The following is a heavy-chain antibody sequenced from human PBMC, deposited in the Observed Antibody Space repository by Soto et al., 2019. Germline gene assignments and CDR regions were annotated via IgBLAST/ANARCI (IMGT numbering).Heavy chain of an antibody. CDR2: IYHSGST. CDR1: GYSISSGYY. Sequence: SETLSLTCAVSGYSISSGYYWGWIRQPPGKGLEWIGSIYHSGSTYYNPSLKSRVTISVDTSKNQFSLKLSSVTAADTAVYYCVRDSVGFSDRRGWFDPWGQGTLVTVSS. V-gene: IGHV4-38-2*02. J-gene: IGHJ5*02. CDR3: VRDSVGFSDRRGWFDP.